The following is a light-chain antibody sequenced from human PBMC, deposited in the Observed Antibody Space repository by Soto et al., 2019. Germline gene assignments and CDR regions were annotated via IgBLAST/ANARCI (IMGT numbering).Light chain of an antibody. V-gene: IGLV2-14*03. Sequence: QSALTQPASVSGSPGQSITISCTGTSSDVGGYNYVSWHQHHPGKAPKLIIFDVSNRPSGISNRFSGSKSGNTASLTISGLQAEDEADYYCISYTSSSPYVFGTGTKVTVL. J-gene: IGLJ1*01. CDR2: DVS. CDR1: SSDVGGYNY. CDR3: ISYTSSSPYV.